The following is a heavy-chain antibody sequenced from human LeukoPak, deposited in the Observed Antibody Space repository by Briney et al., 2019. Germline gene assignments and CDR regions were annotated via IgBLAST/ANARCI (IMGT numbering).Heavy chain of an antibody. D-gene: IGHD3-16*02. V-gene: IGHV4-59*01. CDR3: AKYSDDYVWGTYRLMNFDY. CDR1: DDSITIYY. CDR2: IYHSGST. J-gene: IGHJ4*02. Sequence: SETLSLTCTVSDDSITIYYWSWIRQPPGKGLEWIGSIYHSGSTYYNPSLKSRVTISVDTSKNQFSLKLSSVTAADTAVYYCAKYSDDYVWGTYRLMNFDYWGQGTLVSVSS.